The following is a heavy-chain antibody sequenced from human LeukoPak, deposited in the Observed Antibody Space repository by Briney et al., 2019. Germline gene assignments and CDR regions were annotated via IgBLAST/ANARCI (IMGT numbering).Heavy chain of an antibody. CDR3: ARDGSSSWYYFDY. D-gene: IGHD6-13*01. Sequence: TSQTLSLTCAVSGGSISSGGYSWSWIRQPPGKGLEWIGYIYHSGSTYYNPSLKSRVTISVDRSKNQFSLKLSSVTAADTAVYYCARDGSSSWYYFDYWGQGTLVTVSS. CDR2: IYHSGST. J-gene: IGHJ4*02. CDR1: GGSISSGGYS. V-gene: IGHV4-30-2*01.